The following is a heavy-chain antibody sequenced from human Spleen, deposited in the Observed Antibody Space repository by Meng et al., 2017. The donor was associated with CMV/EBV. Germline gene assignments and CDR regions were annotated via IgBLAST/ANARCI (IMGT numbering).Heavy chain of an antibody. CDR1: GLLFSDFY. CDR3: ARGLTFP. Sequence: RLSCAGSGLLFSDFYINWFRQAPGKGLEWVSYISRSGTTTYYAESVRGRFTISRDSGRNTMSLQMNSLTGDDTAIYYCARGLTFPWGQGTLVTVSS. V-gene: IGHV3-11*01. CDR2: ISRSGTTT. J-gene: IGHJ5*02.